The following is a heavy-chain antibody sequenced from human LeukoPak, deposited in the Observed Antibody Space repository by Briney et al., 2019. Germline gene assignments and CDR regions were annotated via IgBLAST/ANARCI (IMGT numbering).Heavy chain of an antibody. Sequence: ASVKVSCKASGNTLTDYYMHWVRQAPGQGREWMGRINPNSGGTNYAQKFEGRVTMSRDTSISTAYMELSRLRSDDTAVYYCARGDFGVTPLFGWFDPWGQGTLVTVSS. CDR1: GNTLTDYY. J-gene: IGHJ5*02. V-gene: IGHV1-2*06. CDR3: ARGDFGVTPLFGWFDP. D-gene: IGHD4-23*01. CDR2: INPNSGGT.